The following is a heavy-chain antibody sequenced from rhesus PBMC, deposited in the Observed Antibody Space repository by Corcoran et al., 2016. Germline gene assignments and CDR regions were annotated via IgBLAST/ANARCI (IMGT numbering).Heavy chain of an antibody. J-gene: IGHJ5-2*02. CDR2: ISGTFPST. Sequence: QVQLQESGPGLVKPSETLSLTCAVSGGSITDSLYWTWIRQSPGKRLEWIGNISGTFPSTYYQPSLKRRITISKDTAKNQFFLKLESVTATDTAVYYCATRMTINAGEDVWGRGLLVTVFS. V-gene: IGHV4S9*01. CDR1: GGSITDSLY. D-gene: IGHD1-32*01. CDR3: ATRMTINAGEDV.